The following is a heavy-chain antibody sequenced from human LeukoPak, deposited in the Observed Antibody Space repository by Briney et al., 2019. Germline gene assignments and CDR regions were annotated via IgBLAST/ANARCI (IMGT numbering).Heavy chain of an antibody. V-gene: IGHV1-2*02. CDR3: AGEHSGSYYFDY. D-gene: IGHD1-26*01. J-gene: IGHJ4*02. Sequence: ASVKVSCKAPGYTFTGYYMHWVRQAPGQGLEWMGWINPNSGGTNYAQKFQGRVTMTRDTSISTAYMELSRLRSDDTAVYYCAGEHSGSYYFDYWGQGTLVTVSS. CDR1: GYTFTGYY. CDR2: INPNSGGT.